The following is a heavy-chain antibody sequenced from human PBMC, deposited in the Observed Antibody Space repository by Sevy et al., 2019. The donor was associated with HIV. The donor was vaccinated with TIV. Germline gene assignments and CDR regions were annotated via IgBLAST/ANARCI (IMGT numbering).Heavy chain of an antibody. CDR2: ITSSASTT. CDR1: GFLFGTHA. J-gene: IGHJ4*02. V-gene: IGHV3-23*01. Sequence: GGSLRLSCAASGFLFGTHAMSWVRQAPGKGLEWVSGITSSASTTYYADSVKGRFTISRDNSKNTLYLQMNNLRAEDTAVYYCTKDAGWPLWVQGTLVTVSS. CDR3: TKDAGWPL. D-gene: IGHD3-9*01.